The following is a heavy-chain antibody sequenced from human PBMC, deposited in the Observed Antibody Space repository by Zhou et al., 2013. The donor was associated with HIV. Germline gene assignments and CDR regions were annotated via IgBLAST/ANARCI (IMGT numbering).Heavy chain of an antibody. CDR2: INPSGGST. D-gene: IGHD2-15*01. J-gene: IGHJ1*01. V-gene: IGHV1-46*04. CDR3: ARAQLLPTRYFQH. Sequence: QVQLVQSGAEVKKPGASVKVSCKASGYTFTSYYMHWVRQAPGQGLEWMGKINPSGGSTSYAEKLQGRVTMTRDTSTSTVYMELSSLTSEDTAAYYCARAQLLPTRYFQHWGQGTLVTVSS. CDR1: GYTFTSYY.